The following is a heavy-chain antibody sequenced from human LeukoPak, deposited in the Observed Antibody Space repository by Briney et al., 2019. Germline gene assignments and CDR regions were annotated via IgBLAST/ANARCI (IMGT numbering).Heavy chain of an antibody. V-gene: IGHV4-39*07. Sequence: SETLSLTCTISDDSISSNRYFWAWIRQPPGGGLEWIASINYNWRTYYNPSRKSRLTISIDTAKRQFSLKLTSVTAADTALYYCARDLSGSYPWFDPWGQGTLVTVSS. CDR1: DDSISSNRYF. D-gene: IGHD1-26*01. CDR2: INYNWRT. J-gene: IGHJ5*02. CDR3: ARDLSGSYPWFDP.